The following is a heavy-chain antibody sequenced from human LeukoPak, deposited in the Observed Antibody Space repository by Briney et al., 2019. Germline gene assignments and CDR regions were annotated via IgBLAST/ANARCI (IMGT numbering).Heavy chain of an antibody. CDR1: GFTFDDYA. D-gene: IGHD3-22*01. CDR2: ISGSGGST. Sequence: GGSLRLSCTASGFTFDDYAMNWVRQAPGKGLEWVSGISGSGGSTYYADSVKGRFTISRDNSKNTLYLQMNSLRAEDTAVYYCAKDRDSYYVSSGYYSGYFDLWGQGTTVTVSS. J-gene: IGHJ6*02. V-gene: IGHV3-23*01. CDR3: AKDRDSYYVSSGYYSGYFDL.